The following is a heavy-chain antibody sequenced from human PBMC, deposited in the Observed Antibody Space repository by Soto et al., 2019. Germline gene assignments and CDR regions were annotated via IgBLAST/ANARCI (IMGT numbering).Heavy chain of an antibody. J-gene: IGHJ6*02. Sequence: ASETLSPTCTVSGGSLSSSSYYWGWIRPPPGKGLEWIGSIYYSGSTYYNPSLKSRVTISVDTSKNQFSLKLSSVTAADTAVYYCARGGSVIRFYYYYYGMDVWGQGTTVTVSS. V-gene: IGHV4-39*01. D-gene: IGHD3-22*01. CDR3: ARGGSVIRFYYYYYGMDV. CDR2: IYYSGST. CDR1: GGSLSSSSYY.